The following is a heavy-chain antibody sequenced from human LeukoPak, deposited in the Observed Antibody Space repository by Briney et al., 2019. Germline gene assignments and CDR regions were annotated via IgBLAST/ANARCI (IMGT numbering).Heavy chain of an antibody. Sequence: ASVKVSCKASGYTFTSFDINWVRQATGQGLEWMGWMSPNSDNTGYAQKFQGRVTFTRDTSISTAYMELRSLTSEDTAVYYCARDYGGSSGWFDPWGQGTLVTVSS. D-gene: IGHD4-23*01. J-gene: IGHJ5*02. CDR3: ARDYGGSSGWFDP. CDR1: GYTFTSFD. V-gene: IGHV1-8*01. CDR2: MSPNSDNT.